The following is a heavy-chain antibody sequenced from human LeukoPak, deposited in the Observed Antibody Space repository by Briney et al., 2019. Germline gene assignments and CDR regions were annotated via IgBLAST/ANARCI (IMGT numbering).Heavy chain of an antibody. V-gene: IGHV1-2*02. CDR2: INPNSGGT. Sequence: ASVKVSCKASGYTFTGYYMHWLRQAPGQGLEWMGWINPNSGGTNYAQKFQGRVTMTRDTSISTAYMELSRLRSDDTAVYYCARERVVGEYYYYGMDVWGQGTTVTVSS. D-gene: IGHD1-26*01. J-gene: IGHJ6*02. CDR1: GYTFTGYY. CDR3: ARERVVGEYYYYGMDV.